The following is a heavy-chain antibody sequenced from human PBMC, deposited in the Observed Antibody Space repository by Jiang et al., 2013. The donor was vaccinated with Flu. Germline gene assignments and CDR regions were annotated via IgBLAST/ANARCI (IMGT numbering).Heavy chain of an antibody. Sequence: TLSLTCAISGDSVSSNSAAWNWIRQSPSRGLEWLGRTYYRSKWYNDYAVSVKSRITINPDTSKNQFSLQLNSVTPEDTAVYYCASQGARSSGWYFDYYYYGMDVWGKGTTVTVSS. D-gene: IGHD6-19*01. J-gene: IGHJ6*04. CDR3: ASQGARSSGWYFDYYYYGMDV. CDR2: TYYRSKWYN. CDR1: GDSVSSNSAA. V-gene: IGHV6-1*01.